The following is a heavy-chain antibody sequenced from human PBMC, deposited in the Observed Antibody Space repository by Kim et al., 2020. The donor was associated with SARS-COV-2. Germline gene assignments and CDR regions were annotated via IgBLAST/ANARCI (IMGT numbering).Heavy chain of an antibody. CDR1: GFTFSSYA. J-gene: IGHJ5*02. Sequence: GGSLRLSCAASGFTFSSYAMSWVRQAPGKGLEWVSAISGSGGSKYYADSVKGRFTISRDNSKNTLYLQMNSLRAEDTAVYYCAKDLLGGYLGAEAYNWFDPWGQGTLVTVSS. V-gene: IGHV3-23*01. D-gene: IGHD3-16*01. CDR3: AKDLLGGYLGAEAYNWFDP. CDR2: ISGSGGSK.